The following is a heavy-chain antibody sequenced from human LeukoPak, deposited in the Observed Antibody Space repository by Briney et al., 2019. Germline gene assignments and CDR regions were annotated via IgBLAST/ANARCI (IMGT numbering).Heavy chain of an antibody. CDR3: TRVNLRGSNYNWFDP. Sequence: SVKVSCKTSGGTIRSHTFSWVRQAPGQGLEWMGKITPVIDTANYAETFQGRVSIYADKSTTTVYMDLSGLRPDDTAVYYCTRVNLRGSNYNWFDPWGQGTRVTVSS. D-gene: IGHD3-10*01. CDR1: GGTIRSHT. V-gene: IGHV1-69*08. CDR2: ITPVIDTA. J-gene: IGHJ5*02.